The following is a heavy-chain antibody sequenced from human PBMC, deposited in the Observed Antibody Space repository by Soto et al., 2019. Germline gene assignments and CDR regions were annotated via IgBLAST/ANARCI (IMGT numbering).Heavy chain of an antibody. J-gene: IGHJ6*02. CDR3: ARGPGPYYYYGMDV. CDR1: GFTFSSYA. V-gene: IGHV3-30-3*01. CDR2: ISYDGSNK. Sequence: QVQLVESGGGVVQPGRSLRLSCAASGFTFSSYAMHWVRQAPGKGLEWVAVISYDGSNKYYADSVKGRFTISRDNSKNTLDLQMHSLRGEDTAVYYCARGPGPYYYYGMDVWGQGTTVTVSS.